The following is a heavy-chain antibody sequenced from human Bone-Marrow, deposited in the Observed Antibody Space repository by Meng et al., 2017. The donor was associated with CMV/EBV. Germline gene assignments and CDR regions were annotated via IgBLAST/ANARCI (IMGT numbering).Heavy chain of an antibody. Sequence: GESLKISCAASGFTFSGSAMHWVRQASGKGLEWVGRIISKANSYATACAASVKGRFTISRDDSKNTAYLQMNSLKTEDTAVYYCTRLNCSGGSCYSVWYFDLWGRGTLVTVSS. CDR1: GFTFSGSA. J-gene: IGHJ2*01. D-gene: IGHD2-15*01. CDR2: IISKANSYAT. CDR3: TRLNCSGGSCYSVWYFDL. V-gene: IGHV3-73*01.